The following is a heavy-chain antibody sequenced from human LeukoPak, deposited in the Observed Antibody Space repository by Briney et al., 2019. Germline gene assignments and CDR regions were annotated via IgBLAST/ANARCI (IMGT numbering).Heavy chain of an antibody. V-gene: IGHV3-15*01. J-gene: IGHJ5*02. D-gene: IGHD3-10*01. Sequence: PGGSLRLSCAASGFTFNNAWMTWVRQAPGKGPGWVGRIKSKTDGGTTDYAAPVKGRFTISRDDSKNTLYLQMNSLKNEDTAVYYCTRGYWFDPWGQGTLVTVSS. CDR3: TRGYWFDP. CDR1: GFTFNNAW. CDR2: IKSKTDGGTT.